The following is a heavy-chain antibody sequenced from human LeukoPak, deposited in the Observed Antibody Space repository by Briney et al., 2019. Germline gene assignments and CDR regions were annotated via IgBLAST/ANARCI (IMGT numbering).Heavy chain of an antibody. CDR2: IYYSGST. J-gene: IGHJ5*02. V-gene: IGHV4-39*01. CDR3: ARSSGRLLWFGELLANNWFDP. CDR1: GGSISSSSYY. D-gene: IGHD3-10*01. Sequence: SETLSLTCTVSGGSISSSSYYWGWIRQPPGKGLEWIGSIYYSGSTYYNPSLKSRVTISVDTSKNQFSLKLSSVTAADTAVYYCARSSGRLLWFGELLANNWFDPWGQGTLVTVSS.